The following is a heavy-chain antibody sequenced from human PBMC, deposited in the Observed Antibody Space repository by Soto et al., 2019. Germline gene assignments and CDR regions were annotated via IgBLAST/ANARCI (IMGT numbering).Heavy chain of an antibody. Sequence: PGGSLRLSCAASGFTFSSYGMHWVRQAPGKGLEWVAVIWYDGSNKYYADSVKGRFTISRDNSKNTLYLQMNSLRAEDTAVYYCARGLTTVTTFVSTGLRYNWFDPWGQGTLVTVSS. CDR1: GFTFSSYG. CDR3: ARGLTTVTTFVSTGLRYNWFDP. V-gene: IGHV3-33*01. D-gene: IGHD4-17*01. J-gene: IGHJ5*02. CDR2: IWYDGSNK.